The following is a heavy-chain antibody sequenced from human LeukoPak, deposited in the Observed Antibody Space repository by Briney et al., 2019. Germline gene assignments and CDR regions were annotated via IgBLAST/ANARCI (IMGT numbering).Heavy chain of an antibody. J-gene: IGHJ4*02. CDR2: ISAYNGNT. CDR3: ARDATPAYYDILPDY. D-gene: IGHD3-9*01. V-gene: IGHV1-18*04. CDR1: GYTFTYRY. Sequence: GASVKVSCKASGYTFTYRYLHWVRQAPGQGLEWMGWISAYNGNTNYAQKLQGRVTMTTDTSTSTAYMELRSLRSDDTAVYYCARDATPAYYDILPDYWGQGTLVTVSS.